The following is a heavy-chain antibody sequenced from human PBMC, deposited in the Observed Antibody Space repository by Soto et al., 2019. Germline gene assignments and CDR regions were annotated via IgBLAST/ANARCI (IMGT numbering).Heavy chain of an antibody. J-gene: IGHJ4*02. CDR1: GYTFTSYG. CDR2: ISAYNGNT. D-gene: IGHD3-9*01. Sequence: ASVKVSCKASGYTFTSYGISWVRQAPGQGLEWMGWISAYNGNTNYAQKLQGRVTMTTDTSTSTAYMELRSLRSDDTAVYYCARDSQYYDILTSSVPFDYWGQGTLVTVSS. V-gene: IGHV1-18*01. CDR3: ARDSQYYDILTSSVPFDY.